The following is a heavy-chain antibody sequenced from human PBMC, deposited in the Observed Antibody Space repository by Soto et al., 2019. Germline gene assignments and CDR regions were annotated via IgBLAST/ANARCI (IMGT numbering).Heavy chain of an antibody. J-gene: IGHJ3*02. CDR2: IWYDGSNK. CDR1: GFTFSSYG. V-gene: IGHV3-33*01. CDR3: ARDVPNYDYIWGSRRAAFDI. D-gene: IGHD3-16*01. Sequence: GESLKISCAASGFTFSSYGMHWVRQAPGKGLEWVAVIWYDGSNKYYADSVKGRFTISRDNSKNTLYLQMNSLRAEDTAVYYCARDVPNYDYIWGSRRAAFDIWGQGTMVTVSS.